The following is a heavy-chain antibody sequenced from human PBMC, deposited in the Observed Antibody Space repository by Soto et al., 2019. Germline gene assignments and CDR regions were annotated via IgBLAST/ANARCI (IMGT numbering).Heavy chain of an antibody. CDR2: INPDGSET. Sequence: EEQLVESGGDLVQPGGSLRLSCAASGFTFSYYWMTWVRQAPGKGLEWVANINPDGSETFYADSLKGRLTISRDNSKNSLSLHMEIVRVEDTAVYDCARDRERITMARRIALGAMEVWGQGATVAVSS. D-gene: IGHD3-10*01. CDR3: ARDRERITMARRIALGAMEV. V-gene: IGHV3-7*03. J-gene: IGHJ6*02. CDR1: GFTFSYYW.